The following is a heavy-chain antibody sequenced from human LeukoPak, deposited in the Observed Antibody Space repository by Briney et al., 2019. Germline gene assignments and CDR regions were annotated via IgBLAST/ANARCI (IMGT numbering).Heavy chain of an antibody. D-gene: IGHD3-22*01. CDR1: GFTFSSYG. CDR3: AKEDLRRLTMIVVVPTFDY. V-gene: IGHV3-23*01. J-gene: IGHJ4*02. Sequence: PGGSLRLSCAASGFTFSSYGMSWVRQAPGKGLEWVSAISGSGGSTYYADSVKGRFTISRDNSKNTLYLQMNSLRAEDTAVYYCAKEDLRRLTMIVVVPTFDYWGQGTLVTVSS. CDR2: ISGSGGST.